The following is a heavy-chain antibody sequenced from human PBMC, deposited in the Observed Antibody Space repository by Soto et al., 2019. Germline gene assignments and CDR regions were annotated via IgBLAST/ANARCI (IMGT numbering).Heavy chain of an antibody. J-gene: IGHJ6*02. Sequence: PSETLSLTCAVSGGSISSSNWWRWVRQPPGKGLEWIGEIYHSGSTNYNPSLKSRVTISVDKSKNQFSLKLSSVTAADTAVYYCATPKDVSSSWYGDYYYGMDVWGQGTTVTVSS. CDR3: ATPKDVSSSWYGDYYYGMDV. CDR2: IYHSGST. CDR1: GGSISSSNW. V-gene: IGHV4-4*02. D-gene: IGHD6-13*01.